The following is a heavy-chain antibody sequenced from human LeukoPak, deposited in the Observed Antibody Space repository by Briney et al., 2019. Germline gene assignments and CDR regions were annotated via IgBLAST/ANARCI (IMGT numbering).Heavy chain of an antibody. CDR2: IYYSVST. D-gene: IGHD5-24*01. Sequence: PSETLSLTCTVSGGSISSYYWSWIRQPPGKGLEWIGYIYYSVSTKYNPPLKSRVTISVDTSKNQFSLKLSSVTAADTAVYYCARDRREGYNSGDYYFDHWGQGTMVSVSS. CDR1: GGSISSYY. V-gene: IGHV4-59*01. CDR3: ARDRREGYNSGDYYFDH. J-gene: IGHJ4*02.